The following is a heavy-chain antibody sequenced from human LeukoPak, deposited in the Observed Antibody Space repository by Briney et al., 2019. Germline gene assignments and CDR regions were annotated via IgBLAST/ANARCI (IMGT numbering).Heavy chain of an antibody. J-gene: IGHJ4*02. V-gene: IGHV3-30*02. CDR1: GFTFSSYG. Sequence: GGSLRLSCAASGFTFSSYGVHWVRQAPGKGLEWVAFIRYDGSNKYYADSVKGRFTISRDNSKNTLYLQMNSLRAEDTAVYYCAKDPERDFDYWGQGTLVTVSS. CDR3: AKDPERDFDY. CDR2: IRYDGSNK.